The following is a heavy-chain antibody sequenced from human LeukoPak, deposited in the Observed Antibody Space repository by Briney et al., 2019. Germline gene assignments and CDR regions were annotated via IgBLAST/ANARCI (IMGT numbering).Heavy chain of an antibody. V-gene: IGHV3-48*01. Sequence: PGGSLRLSCAASGFTFSSYSMNWVRQAPGKGLEWVSYISSSSSTIYYADSVKGRFTISRDNAKNSLYLQMNSLRAEDTAVYYCARGRGYSYGPPDYWGQGTLVTVSS. CDR2: ISSSSSTI. D-gene: IGHD5-18*01. CDR3: ARGRGYSYGPPDY. J-gene: IGHJ4*02. CDR1: GFTFSSYS.